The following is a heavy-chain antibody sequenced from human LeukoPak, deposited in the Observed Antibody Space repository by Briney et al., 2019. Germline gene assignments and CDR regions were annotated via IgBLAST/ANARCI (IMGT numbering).Heavy chain of an antibody. CDR1: GGSMSDSIT. V-gene: IGHV4/OR15-8*01. J-gene: IGHJ6*03. Sequence: SETLSLTCSVSGGSMSDSITWGWVRQPPGKGLEWLANIHDDGRTAPNPSLRSRLTISQDRSKNQFSLKLSSVTAADTAVYYCASYDSSGYYVWYYYMDVWGKGTTVTVSS. CDR3: ASYDSSGYYVWYYYMDV. D-gene: IGHD3-22*01. CDR2: IHDDGRT.